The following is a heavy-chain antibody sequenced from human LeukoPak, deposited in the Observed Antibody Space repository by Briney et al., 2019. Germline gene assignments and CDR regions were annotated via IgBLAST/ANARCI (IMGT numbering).Heavy chain of an antibody. CDR2: ISGSGGST. CDR1: GFTFSSYA. V-gene: IGHV3-23*01. CDR3: AKAGEGRWLQPSPPFDY. Sequence: PGGSLRLSCAASGFTFSSYAMSWVRQAPGKGLEWVSAISGSGGSTYYADSVKGRFTISRDNSKNTLYLQMNSLRAEDTAVYYCAKAGEGRWLQPSPPFDYWGQGTLVTVSS. D-gene: IGHD5-24*01. J-gene: IGHJ4*02.